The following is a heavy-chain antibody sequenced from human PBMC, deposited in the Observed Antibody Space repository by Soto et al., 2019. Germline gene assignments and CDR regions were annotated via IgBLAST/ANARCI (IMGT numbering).Heavy chain of an antibody. V-gene: IGHV4-34*01. CDR2: INHSGST. CDR3: ARVPVPAAIRARSTYAFDI. J-gene: IGHJ3*02. D-gene: IGHD2-2*02. CDR1: GGSFSGYY. Sequence: SETLSLTCAVYGGSFSGYYWSWIRQPPGKGLEWIGEINHSGSTNYNPSLKSRVTISVDTSKNQFSLKLSSVTAADTAVYYCARVPVPAAIRARSTYAFDIWGQGTMVTVSS.